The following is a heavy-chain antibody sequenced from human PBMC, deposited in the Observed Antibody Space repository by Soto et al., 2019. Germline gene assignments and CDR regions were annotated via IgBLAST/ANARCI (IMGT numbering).Heavy chain of an antibody. J-gene: IGHJ6*02. Sequence: QVQLVQSGAEVKKPGASVKVSCKASGYTFTSYYVHWVRQAPGQGLEWMGLINPSGGSTSYAQKFQGRVTMTRDTSTSTVYMELSSLRSDDTAVYYCATASGYYGSGSYPYGMDVWGQGTTVTVSS. D-gene: IGHD3-10*01. CDR2: INPSGGST. CDR1: GYTFTSYY. V-gene: IGHV1-46*03. CDR3: ATASGYYGSGSYPYGMDV.